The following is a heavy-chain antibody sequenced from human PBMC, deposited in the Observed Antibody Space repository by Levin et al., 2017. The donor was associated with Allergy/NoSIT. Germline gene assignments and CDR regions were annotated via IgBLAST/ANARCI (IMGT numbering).Heavy chain of an antibody. V-gene: IGHV3-23*01. CDR3: AKDQFREAVAATTHFDY. CDR2: ISGSGGST. Sequence: GESLKISCAASGFTFSSYAMSWVRQAPGKGLEWVSAISGSGGSTYYADSVKGRFTISRDNSKNTLYLQMNSLRAEDTAVYYCAKDQFREAVAATTHFDYWGQGTLVTVSS. D-gene: IGHD2-15*01. J-gene: IGHJ4*02. CDR1: GFTFSSYA.